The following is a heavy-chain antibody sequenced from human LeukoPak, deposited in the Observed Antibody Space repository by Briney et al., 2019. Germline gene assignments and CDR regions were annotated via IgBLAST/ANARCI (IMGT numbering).Heavy chain of an antibody. CDR3: AKDLKGGWYADMDV. CDR2: ISWDGGST. CDR1: GFTFDDYT. J-gene: IGHJ6*03. Sequence: GGSLRLSCAASGFTFDDYTMHWVRQAPGKGLEWVSLISWDGGSTYYADSVKGRFTISRDNSKNSLYLQMNSLRAEDTAVYYCAKDLKGGWYADMDVWGKGTTVTVSS. D-gene: IGHD6-19*01. V-gene: IGHV3-43*01.